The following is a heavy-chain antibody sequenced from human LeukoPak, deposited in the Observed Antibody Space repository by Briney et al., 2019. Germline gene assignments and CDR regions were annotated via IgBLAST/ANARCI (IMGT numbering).Heavy chain of an antibody. CDR2: ISHTEGT. J-gene: IGHJ4*02. V-gene: IGHV4-34*01. CDR1: GVSINDYY. D-gene: IGHD2-8*01. CDR3: ARIRWGDSGSVCSNY. Sequence: SETLSLTCGAFGVSINDYYWSWIRQSPGKGLEWIGEISHTEGTRYNPSLESRVTMSVGTSENHLSLKVMFVTGADTAVYYCARIRWGDSGSVCSNYWGLGTLVTVSS.